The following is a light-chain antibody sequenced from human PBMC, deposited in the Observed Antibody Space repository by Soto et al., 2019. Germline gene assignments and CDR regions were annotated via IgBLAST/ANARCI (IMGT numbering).Light chain of an antibody. CDR1: TSDVGSYDL. Sequence: QCVLTQPSSGSGSPGQSITISCTGTTSDVGSYDLVSWYQQHPGKAPKIMIYEVSKRPSGDSNRFSGSKSGNTASLTISGLQAEDEADYYCCSYAGGRSPYVFGTGTKVTVL. V-gene: IGLV2-23*02. CDR2: EVS. CDR3: CSYAGGRSPYV. J-gene: IGLJ1*01.